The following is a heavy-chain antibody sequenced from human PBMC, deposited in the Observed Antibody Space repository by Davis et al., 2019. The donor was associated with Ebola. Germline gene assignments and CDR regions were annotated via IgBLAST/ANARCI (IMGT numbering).Heavy chain of an antibody. CDR2: ISTSSSPI. Sequence: GESLKISCVASAFSFSSYSMNWVRQAPGKGLEWVSYISTSSSPIYYADSVKGRFTISRDNAKNSLYLQMNSLRDEDTAVYYCARDQGAIAARPSAFDMWGQGTMVTVSS. CDR3: ARDQGAIAARPSAFDM. D-gene: IGHD6-6*01. J-gene: IGHJ3*02. CDR1: AFSFSSYS. V-gene: IGHV3-48*02.